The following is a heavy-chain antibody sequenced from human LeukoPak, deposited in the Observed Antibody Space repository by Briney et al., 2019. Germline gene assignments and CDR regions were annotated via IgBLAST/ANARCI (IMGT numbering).Heavy chain of an antibody. CDR1: GASISSHY. J-gene: IGHJ5*02. Sequence: SETLFLTCSVSGASISSHYWSWIRQPPGKGLEWIGYIHYSGSTNCNPSLKSRVTLSVDTPKNQFSLKLSSVTAADTAVYYCARHLGFCSSTSCYTWFGPWGQGTLVTVSS. D-gene: IGHD2-2*02. CDR3: ARHLGFCSSTSCYTWFGP. V-gene: IGHV4-59*08. CDR2: IHYSGST.